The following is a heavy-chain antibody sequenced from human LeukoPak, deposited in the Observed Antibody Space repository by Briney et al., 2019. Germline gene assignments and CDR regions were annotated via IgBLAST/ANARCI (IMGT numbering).Heavy chain of an antibody. CDR2: IYYSGST. Sequence: TSSETLSLTCTVSGGSISSSSYYWGWIRQPPGKGLEWIGSIYYSGSTYYNPSLKSRVTISVDTSKNQFSLKLSSVTAADTAVYYCASRPEGPFDYWGQGTLVTVSS. J-gene: IGHJ4*02. CDR1: GGSISSSSYY. CDR3: ASRPEGPFDY. V-gene: IGHV4-39*01. D-gene: IGHD1-14*01.